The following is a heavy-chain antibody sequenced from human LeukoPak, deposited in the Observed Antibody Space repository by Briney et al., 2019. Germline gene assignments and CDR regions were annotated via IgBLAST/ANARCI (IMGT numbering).Heavy chain of an antibody. Sequence: GGSLRLSCAASGYTFTGYYMHRVRQAPGQGLEWMGWINPNSGGTNYAQKFQGRVTMTRNTSISTAYMELSSLRSEDTAVYYCARGWAPVAGTWTHFDYWGQGTLVTVSS. CDR3: ARGWAPVAGTWTHFDY. CDR1: GYTFTGYY. V-gene: IGHV1-2*02. D-gene: IGHD6-19*01. CDR2: INPNSGGT. J-gene: IGHJ4*02.